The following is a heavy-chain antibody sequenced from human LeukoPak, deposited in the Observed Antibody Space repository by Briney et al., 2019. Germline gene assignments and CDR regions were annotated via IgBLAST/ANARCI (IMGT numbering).Heavy chain of an antibody. J-gene: IGHJ4*02. CDR3: AKSPKTGFLFDC. Sequence: GGSLRLSCAASGFIFSDYYMSWIRQAPGKGLEWVSYISSRGSYTNYADSVKGRFTISRGNAKNSLYLQMNTLRDEDTAVYYCAKSPKTGFLFDCWGKGTLVTVSS. CDR2: ISSRGSYT. D-gene: IGHD1-1*01. V-gene: IGHV3-11*06. CDR1: GFIFSDYY.